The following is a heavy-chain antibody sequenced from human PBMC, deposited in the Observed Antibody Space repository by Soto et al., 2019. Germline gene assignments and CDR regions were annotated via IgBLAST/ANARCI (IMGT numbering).Heavy chain of an antibody. CDR3: AKDHCSGGSCDFDY. CDR2: ISWNSDSI. D-gene: IGHD2-15*01. V-gene: IGHV3-9*01. CDR1: GFTFDDYA. J-gene: IGHJ4*02. Sequence: EVQLVESGGGLVQPGRSLSLSCAASGFTFDDYAMHWVRQAPGKGLEWVSGISWNSDSIGYADSVKGRFTISRDNAKNSLYLQMNSLRAEDTALYYCAKDHCSGGSCDFDYWGQGTLVTVSS.